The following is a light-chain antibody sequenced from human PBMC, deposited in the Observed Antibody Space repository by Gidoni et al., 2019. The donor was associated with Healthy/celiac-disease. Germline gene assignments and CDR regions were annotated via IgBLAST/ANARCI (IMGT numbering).Light chain of an antibody. CDR1: SSDVGGYNY. CDR2: DVS. CDR3: SSYTSSSTYVV. Sequence: QTALTQPASVSGSPAQSITISCTGTSSDVGGYNYVSWYQQHPGKAPKLIIYDVSNRPSGVSNLFSGSKSGNTASLTISGLQAEDDADYYCSSYTSSSTYVVFGGGTKLTVL. V-gene: IGLV2-14*01. J-gene: IGLJ2*01.